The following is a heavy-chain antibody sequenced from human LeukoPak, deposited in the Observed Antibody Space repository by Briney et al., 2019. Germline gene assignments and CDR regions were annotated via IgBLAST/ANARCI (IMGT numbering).Heavy chain of an antibody. J-gene: IGHJ4*02. V-gene: IGHV4-4*07. D-gene: IGHD3-10*01. Sequence: KPSETLSLTCTVSGGSISSYYWSLIRQPAGKGLEWIGRIYSAGNTNYNPSLKSRVTMSVDTSKNQFSLKLASVTAADTAVYYCARGPYASGGYFFDYWGQGTLVAVSS. CDR1: GGSISSYY. CDR2: IYSAGNT. CDR3: ARGPYASGGYFFDY.